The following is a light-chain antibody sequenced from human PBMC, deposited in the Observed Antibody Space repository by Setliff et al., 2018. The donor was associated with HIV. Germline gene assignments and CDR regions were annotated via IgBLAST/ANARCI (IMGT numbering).Light chain of an antibody. CDR2: DVS. CDR1: SSDIGAYNY. J-gene: IGLJ1*01. CDR3: SSYTSSGTLV. V-gene: IGLV2-14*01. Sequence: QSALTQPASVNGSPGQSITISCTGTSSDIGAYNYVSWYQQHPGKAPKLMIYDVSSRPSGVSNRFSGSKSGNTASLTISGLQAEDESDYYCSSYTSSGTLVFGGGTKGTVL.